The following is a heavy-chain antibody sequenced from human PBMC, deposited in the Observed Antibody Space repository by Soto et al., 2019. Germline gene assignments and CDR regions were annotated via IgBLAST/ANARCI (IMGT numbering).Heavy chain of an antibody. CDR1: GYTFTSYG. CDR3: GRDQVYGMDV. J-gene: IGHJ6*02. CDR2: INPNSGGT. V-gene: IGHV1-2*02. Sequence: ASVKVSCKASGYTFTSYGISWVRQAPGQGLEWMGWINPNSGGTNYAQKFQGRVTMTRDTSISTAYMELSRLRSDDTAVYYCGRDQVYGMDVWGQGTRVTVSS.